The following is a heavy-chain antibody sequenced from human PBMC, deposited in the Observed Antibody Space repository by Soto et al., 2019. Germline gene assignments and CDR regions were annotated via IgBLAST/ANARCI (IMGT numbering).Heavy chain of an antibody. J-gene: IGHJ4*02. D-gene: IGHD3-16*01. V-gene: IGHV3-23*01. CDR3: AKDLGAYRY. CDR2: ISGSGGST. Sequence: EVQLLESGGGLVQRGGYLRLYCAASGFTFSSYAMSWVRQAPGKGLEWVSAISGSGGSTYYADSVKGRFTISRDNSKNTLYLEMNSLRAEDTAVYYCAKDLGAYRYWGQGTLVTVSS. CDR1: GFTFSSYA.